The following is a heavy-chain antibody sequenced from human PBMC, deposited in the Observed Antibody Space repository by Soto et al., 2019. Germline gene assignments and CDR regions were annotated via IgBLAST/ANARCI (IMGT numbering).Heavy chain of an antibody. CDR2: ISSSGSTI. Sequence: GGSLKLSCAASGFTFSDYYMSWIRQAPGKGLEWVSYISSSGSTIYYADSVKGRFTISRDNAKNSLYLQMNSLRAEDTAVYYCARDGLRTSCDDCSSPQTPTYDGWGQGTLVTVSS. CDR3: ARDGLRTSCDDCSSPQTPTYDG. V-gene: IGHV3-11*01. J-gene: IGHJ4*02. D-gene: IGHD2-2*01. CDR1: GFTFSDYY.